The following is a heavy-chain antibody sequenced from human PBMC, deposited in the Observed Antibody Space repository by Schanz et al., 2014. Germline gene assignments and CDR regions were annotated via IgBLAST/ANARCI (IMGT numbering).Heavy chain of an antibody. CDR1: GFTFSSNA. V-gene: IGHV3-23*01. CDR3: AKNWKGHHITGRPGWSDGMDV. D-gene: IGHD6-6*01. J-gene: IGHJ6*02. CDR2: ITSNGGGT. Sequence: EVQLLESGGGLVQPGGSLRLSCAASGFTFSSNAMCWVRQAPGKGLEWVSTITSNGGGTYYADSVKGRFTIYRDNAKNTMYLQMNSLRVEDTAEYYCAKNWKGHHITGRPGWSDGMDVWGQGTTVTFSS.